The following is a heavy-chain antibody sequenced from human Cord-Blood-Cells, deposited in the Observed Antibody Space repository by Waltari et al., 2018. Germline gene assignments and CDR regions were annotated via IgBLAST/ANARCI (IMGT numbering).Heavy chain of an antibody. J-gene: IGHJ3*02. CDR2: IYYSGST. V-gene: IGHV4-39*01. D-gene: IGHD2-8*01. CDR1: GGSISSSSYY. Sequence: QLQLQESGPGLVKPSATLSLTCTVSGGSISSSSYYWGWIRQPPGKGLEWIGSIYYSGSTYYNPSLKSRVTISVDTSKNQFSLKLSSVTAADTAVYYCASGSDCTNGVCYAFDIWGQGTMVTVSS. CDR3: ASGSDCTNGVCYAFDI.